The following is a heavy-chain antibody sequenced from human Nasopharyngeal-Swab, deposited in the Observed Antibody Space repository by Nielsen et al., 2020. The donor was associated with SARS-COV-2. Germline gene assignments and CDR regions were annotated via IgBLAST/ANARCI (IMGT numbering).Heavy chain of an antibody. J-gene: IGHJ5*02. D-gene: IGHD6-13*01. CDR3: ARNSWYVAISWFDP. CDR2: IHYSGST. CDR1: GGSISSYY. V-gene: IGHV4-59*12. Sequence: GSLRLSCAVSGGSISSYYWSWIRQPPGKGLEWIGYIHYSGSTNYNPSLKSRVTISVDTSKNQFSLKLSSVTAADTAVYYCARNSWYVAISWFDPWGQGTLVTVSS.